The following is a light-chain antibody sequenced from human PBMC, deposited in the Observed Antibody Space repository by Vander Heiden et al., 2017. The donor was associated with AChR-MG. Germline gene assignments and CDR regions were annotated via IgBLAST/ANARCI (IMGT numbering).Light chain of an antibody. CDR2: GNS. CDR1: SSNIGAGYD. Sequence: QSVLPQPPSVSGAPGPRVTISCTGSSSNIGAGYDVHWYQQLPGTAPKLLIYGNSNRPAGVPDRFSGSKSGTSASLAITGLQAEEEADYYCQSDDSSMSVVFGGGTKLTVL. V-gene: IGLV1-40*01. J-gene: IGLJ2*01. CDR3: QSDDSSMSVV.